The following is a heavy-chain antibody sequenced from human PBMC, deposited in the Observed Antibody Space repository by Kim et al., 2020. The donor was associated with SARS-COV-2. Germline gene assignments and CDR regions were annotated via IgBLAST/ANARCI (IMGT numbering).Heavy chain of an antibody. CDR1: GYTLTELS. Sequence: ASVRVSCKVSGYTLTELSMHWVRQAPGKGLEWMGGFDPEDGETIYAQKFQGRVTMTEDTSTDTAYMELSSLRSEDTAVYYCATYAPAWGSWYYYMDVWGKGTTVTVSS. CDR3: ATYAPAWGSWYYYMDV. J-gene: IGHJ6*03. V-gene: IGHV1-24*01. D-gene: IGHD7-27*01. CDR2: FDPEDGET.